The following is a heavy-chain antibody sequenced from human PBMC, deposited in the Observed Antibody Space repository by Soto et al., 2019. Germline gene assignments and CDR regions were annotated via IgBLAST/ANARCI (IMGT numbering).Heavy chain of an antibody. CDR2: IWFDGSNK. V-gene: IGHV3-33*01. J-gene: IGHJ6*02. CDR3: ARDLAHILTGYADYGMDV. CDR1: GFTFSTYG. Sequence: QVQLVESGGGVVQPGRSLRLSCAASGFTFSTYGMHWVRQAPGKGLEWVAVIWFDGSNKYYADSVKGRFTISRDNSKNTLYLQMNTLRAEDTAVYYCARDLAHILTGYADYGMDVWGQGITVTVSS. D-gene: IGHD3-9*01.